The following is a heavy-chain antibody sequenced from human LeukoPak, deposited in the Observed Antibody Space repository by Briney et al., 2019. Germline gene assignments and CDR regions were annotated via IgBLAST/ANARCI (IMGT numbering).Heavy chain of an antibody. V-gene: IGHV3-74*01. CDR3: ERTFGNTYGDY. J-gene: IGHJ4*01. CDR1: GFTFSTYW. Sequence: GGSLRLSCAASGFTFSTYWMHWVRQAPGKGLVWVSRINVDGSTTTYADFVKGRFTISRDNAKNTLYLQMNSLRGEDTAVYYCERTFGNTYGDYWGHGTLVTVSS. CDR2: INVDGSTT. D-gene: IGHD5-18*01.